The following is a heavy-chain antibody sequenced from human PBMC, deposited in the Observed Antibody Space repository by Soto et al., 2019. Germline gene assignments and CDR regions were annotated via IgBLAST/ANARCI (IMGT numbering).Heavy chain of an antibody. J-gene: IGHJ4*02. V-gene: IGHV3-30*18. CDR2: ISYDGSNK. Sequence: GGSLRLSCAASGFTFSSYGMHWVRQAPGKGLEWVAVISYDGSNKYYADSVKGRFTISRDNSKNTLYLQMNSLRAEDTAVYYCANLDLIYGVLADYWGQGTLVTVSS. CDR3: ANLDLIYGVLADY. CDR1: GFTFSSYG. D-gene: IGHD4-17*01.